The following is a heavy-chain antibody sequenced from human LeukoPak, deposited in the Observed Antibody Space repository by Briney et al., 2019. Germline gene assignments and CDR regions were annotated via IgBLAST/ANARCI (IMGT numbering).Heavy chain of an antibody. J-gene: IGHJ4*02. V-gene: IGHV1-2*02. CDR3: ARGEYYYDSSGYPCGY. Sequence: ASVKVSCKASGYTFTSYYMHWVRQAPGQGLEWMGWINPNSGGTNYAQKFQGRVTMTRDTSISTAYMELSRLRSDDTAVYYCARGEYYYDSSGYPCGYWGQGALVTVSS. CDR1: GYTFTSYY. D-gene: IGHD3-22*01. CDR2: INPNSGGT.